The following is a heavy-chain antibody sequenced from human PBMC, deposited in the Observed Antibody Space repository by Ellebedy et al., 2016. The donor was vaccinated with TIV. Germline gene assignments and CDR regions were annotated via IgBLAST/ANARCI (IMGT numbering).Heavy chain of an antibody. CDR3: ASPTPGNYAFDI. J-gene: IGHJ3*02. CDR2: INAGNGNT. V-gene: IGHV1-3*01. D-gene: IGHD2/OR15-2a*01. CDR1: GYTFTSYA. Sequence: ASVKVSCXASGYTFTSYAMHWVRQAPGQRLEWMGWINAGNGNTKYSQKFQGRVTITRDTSASTAYMELSSLRSEDTAVYYCASPTPGNYAFDIWGQGTMVTVSS.